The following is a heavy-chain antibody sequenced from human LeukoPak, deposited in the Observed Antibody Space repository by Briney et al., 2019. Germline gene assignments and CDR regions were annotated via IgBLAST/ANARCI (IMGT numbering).Heavy chain of an antibody. Sequence: GGSLRLSCAASGFTVSSNYMSWVRQAPGKGLEWVSYISSSSSTIYYADSVKGRFTISRDNAKNSLYLQMNSLRAEDTAVYYCARDRLVGAIGYWGQGTLVTVSS. CDR1: GFTVSSNY. D-gene: IGHD1-26*01. V-gene: IGHV3-48*04. J-gene: IGHJ4*02. CDR2: ISSSSSTI. CDR3: ARDRLVGAIGY.